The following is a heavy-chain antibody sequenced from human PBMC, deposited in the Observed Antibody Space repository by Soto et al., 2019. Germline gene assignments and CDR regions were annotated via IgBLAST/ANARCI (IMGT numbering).Heavy chain of an antibody. CDR2: IYYSGST. J-gene: IGHJ6*02. Sequence: SETLSLTCTVSGGSISSYYWSWIRQPPGKGLEWIGYIYYSGSTNYNPSLKSRVTISVDTSKDQFSLKLSSVTAADTAVYYCARLKGYCSSTSCPLNPRHYYYYGMDVWGQGTTVTVSS. D-gene: IGHD2-2*01. CDR3: ARLKGYCSSTSCPLNPRHYYYYGMDV. V-gene: IGHV4-59*01. CDR1: GGSISSYY.